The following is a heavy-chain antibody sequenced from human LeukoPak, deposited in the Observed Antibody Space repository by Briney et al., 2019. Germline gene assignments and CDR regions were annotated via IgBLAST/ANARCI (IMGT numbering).Heavy chain of an antibody. CDR2: IYYSGST. CDR1: GGPISSGGYY. J-gene: IGHJ4*02. V-gene: IGHV4-31*03. CDR3: ARGRDLNFDY. Sequence: PSDTLSLTRTVSGGPISSGGYYWSWLRQHPGKGLEWIGYIYYSGSTYYNPSLKSRVTISVDTSKNQFSLKLSSVTAADTAVYYCARGRDLNFDYWGQGTLVTVSS.